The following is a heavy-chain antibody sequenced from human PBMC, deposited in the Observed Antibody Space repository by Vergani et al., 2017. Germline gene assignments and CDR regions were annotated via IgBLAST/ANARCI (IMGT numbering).Heavy chain of an antibody. V-gene: IGHV3-23*01. CDR1: GFTFSSYA. Sequence: EVQLLESGGGLVQPGGSLRLSCAASGFTFSSYAMSWVRQAPGKGLEWVSAIRGSGGSTYYADSVKGRFTICRDTSKNTLYLQMNSLRAEDTAVYYCANHRQRVLEWLLYLPGDDYWGQGTLVTVSS. D-gene: IGHD3-3*01. CDR2: IRGSGGST. CDR3: ANHRQRVLEWLLYLPGDDY. J-gene: IGHJ4*02.